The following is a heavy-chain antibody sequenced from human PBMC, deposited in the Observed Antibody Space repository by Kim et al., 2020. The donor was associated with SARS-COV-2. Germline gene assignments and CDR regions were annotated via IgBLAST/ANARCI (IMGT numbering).Heavy chain of an antibody. CDR1: GGSISNYY. D-gene: IGHD7-27*01. Sequence: SETLSLTCTVSGGSISNYYWSWIRQPPGKGLEWIGYIAYSGSTNYNPSLKSRVTILVDTSKNQFSLKVSSVTAADTAVYYCARLSKLGSYYYYMDVWGKGTTVTVSS. CDR2: IAYSGST. J-gene: IGHJ6*03. CDR3: ARLSKLGSYYYYMDV. V-gene: IGHV4-59*08.